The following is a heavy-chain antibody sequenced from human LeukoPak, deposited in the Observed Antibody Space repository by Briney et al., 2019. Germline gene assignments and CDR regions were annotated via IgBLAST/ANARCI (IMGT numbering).Heavy chain of an antibody. J-gene: IGHJ4*02. V-gene: IGHV3-23*01. CDR3: AKVSGWDSRGGDDY. D-gene: IGHD3-22*01. CDR2: ISGSGGST. CDR1: GFTFSSYA. Sequence: PGGSLRLSCAASGFTFSSYAMSWVRQAPGKGLEWVSAISGSGGSTYYADSVKGRFTISRDNSKNTLYLQMNSLRAEDTAVYYCAKVSGWDSRGGDDYWGQGTLVTVSS.